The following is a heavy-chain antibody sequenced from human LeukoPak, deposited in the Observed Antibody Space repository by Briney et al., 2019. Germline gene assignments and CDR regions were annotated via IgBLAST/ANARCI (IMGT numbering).Heavy chain of an antibody. CDR3: ARDRGSGWRTDTFDI. CDR2: INPNSGGT. Sequence: ASVKVSCKASGYTFTGYYMHWVRQAPGQGPEWMGWINPNSGGTNYAQKFQGRVTMTRDTSITTAYMELSRLRSDDTAAYYCARDRGSGWRTDTFDIWGQGTMVTVSS. D-gene: IGHD6-19*01. V-gene: IGHV1-2*02. J-gene: IGHJ3*02. CDR1: GYTFTGYY.